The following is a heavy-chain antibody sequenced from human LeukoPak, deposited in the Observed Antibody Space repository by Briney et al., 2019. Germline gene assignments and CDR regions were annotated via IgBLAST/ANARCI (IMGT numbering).Heavy chain of an antibody. CDR2: ISGSGGST. J-gene: IGHJ1*01. CDR1: GFTFSSYA. CDR3: AEGSPYYYSSGYYNYKFVHH. D-gene: IGHD3-22*01. V-gene: IGHV3-23*01. Sequence: PGGSLRLSCAASGFTFSSYAMSWVRQAPGKGLEWVSAISGSGGSTYYADSVKGRFTISRDNSQNTLYLQMNSLRAEDTAVYYCAEGSPYYYSSGYYNYKFVHHWGQGTLVTVSS.